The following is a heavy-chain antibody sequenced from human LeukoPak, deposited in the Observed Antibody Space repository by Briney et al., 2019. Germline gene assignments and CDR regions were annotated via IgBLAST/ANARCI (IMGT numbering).Heavy chain of an antibody. J-gene: IGHJ4*02. CDR3: ARVWSGRFLEWLSLDY. CDR2: IYYSGST. V-gene: IGHV4-59*01. D-gene: IGHD3-3*01. Sequence: PSETLSLTCTVSGGSISSYYWSRIRQPPGKGLEWIGYIYYSGSTNYNPSLKSRVTISVDTSKNQFSLKLSSVTAADTAVYYCARVWSGRFLEWLSLDYWGQGTLVTVSS. CDR1: GGSISSYY.